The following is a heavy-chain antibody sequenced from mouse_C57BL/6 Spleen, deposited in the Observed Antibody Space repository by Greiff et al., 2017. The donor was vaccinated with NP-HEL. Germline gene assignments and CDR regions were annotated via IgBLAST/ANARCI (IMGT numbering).Heavy chain of an antibody. Sequence: VQLQQSGAELVRPGTSVKVSCKASGYAFTNYLIEWVKQRPGQGLEWIGVINPGSGGTNYNEKFKGKATLTADKSSSTAYMQLSSLTSEDSAVYFCARSYYYGSSYGYAMDYWGQRTSVTVSS. CDR2: INPGSGGT. CDR1: GYAFTNYL. CDR3: ARSYYYGSSYGYAMDY. D-gene: IGHD1-1*01. J-gene: IGHJ4*01. V-gene: IGHV1-54*01.